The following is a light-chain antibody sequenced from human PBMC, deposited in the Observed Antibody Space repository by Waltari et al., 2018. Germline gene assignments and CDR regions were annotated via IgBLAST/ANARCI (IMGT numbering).Light chain of an antibody. V-gene: IGLV2-8*01. Sequence: QSALTQPPSASGSPGQSVAISCTGTSSDIGRYDLVSWYQQHPGKAPKLIISEVNKRPPGVPDRFSGAKSGNTASLTVSGLQAEDEADYYCSSHGGSDKFYVFGTGTKVTVL. CDR1: SSDIGRYDL. J-gene: IGLJ1*01. CDR2: EVN. CDR3: SSHGGSDKFYV.